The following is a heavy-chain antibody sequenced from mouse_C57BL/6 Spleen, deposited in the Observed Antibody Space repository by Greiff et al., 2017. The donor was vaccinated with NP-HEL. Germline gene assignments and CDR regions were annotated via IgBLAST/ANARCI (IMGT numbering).Heavy chain of an antibody. J-gene: IGHJ2*01. V-gene: IGHV5-17*01. CDR1: GFTFSDYG. D-gene: IGHD1-1*01. CDR3: AGPAHSYGSSLGNFDD. Sequence: EVKLMESGGGLVKPGASLKLSCAASGFTFSDYGMHWVRQAPEKGLEWVAYISSCSSTIYYTDTVKGRVTITRDNAKNTLFLEMTSLRSEDTAMYDCAGPAHSYGSSLGNFDDWGTGTTLTVSS. CDR2: ISSCSSTI.